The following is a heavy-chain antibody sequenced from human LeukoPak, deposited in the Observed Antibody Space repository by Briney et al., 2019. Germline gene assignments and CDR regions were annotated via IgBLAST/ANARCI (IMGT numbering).Heavy chain of an antibody. Sequence: GASVKVSCKASGYTFTSYDINWVRQATGQGLEWMGWMNPNSGNTGYAQKLQGRVTMTTDTSTSTAYMELRSLRSDDTAVYYCARDWYYDFWSGYYGDHDHNKFDPWGQGTLVTVSS. CDR1: GYTFTSYD. CDR2: MNPNSGNT. CDR3: ARDWYYDFWSGYYGDHDHNKFDP. D-gene: IGHD3-3*01. V-gene: IGHV1-8*01. J-gene: IGHJ5*02.